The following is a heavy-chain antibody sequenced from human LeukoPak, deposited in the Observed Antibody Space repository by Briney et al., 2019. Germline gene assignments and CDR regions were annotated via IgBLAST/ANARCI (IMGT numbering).Heavy chain of an antibody. D-gene: IGHD3-3*01. Sequence: PGGSLRLSCAASGLTFSSYGMHWVRQAPGKGLEWVAVIWYDGSNKYYADSVKGRFTISRDNSKNTLYLQMNSLRAEDTAVYYCARDTNGYYDFWSGSPGYYGMDVWGQGTTVTVSS. CDR3: ARDTNGYYDFWSGSPGYYGMDV. V-gene: IGHV3-33*01. CDR2: IWYDGSNK. J-gene: IGHJ6*02. CDR1: GLTFSSYG.